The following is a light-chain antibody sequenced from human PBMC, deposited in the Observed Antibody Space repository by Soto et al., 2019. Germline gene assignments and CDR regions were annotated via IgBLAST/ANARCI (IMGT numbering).Light chain of an antibody. CDR1: SGHSSYA. J-gene: IGLJ2*01. CDR2: LNSDGSH. Sequence: QTVVTQSPSASASLGASVKLTCTLSSGHSSYAIAWHQQQPEKGPRYLMKLNSDGSHSKGDGIPDRFSGSSSGAERYLTISSLQSEDEADYYCQTWVTGTYVVFGGGTKLTV. V-gene: IGLV4-69*01. CDR3: QTWVTGTYVV.